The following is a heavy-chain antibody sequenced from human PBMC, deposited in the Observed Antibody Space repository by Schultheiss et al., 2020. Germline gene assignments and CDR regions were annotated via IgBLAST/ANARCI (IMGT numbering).Heavy chain of an antibody. CDR1: GFTVSRSD. J-gene: IGHJ4*02. Sequence: GGSLRLSCVASGFTVSRSDMHWVRQAPDKGLEWVAVLSYNGHEKYYADSVSGRFTISRDDPKNTLSLQMNGLRDEDTAVYYCARTGGGYSYGPRGYFDYWGQGTLVNGYS. CDR2: LSYNGHEK. V-gene: IGHV3-30*03. CDR3: ARTGGGYSYGPRGYFDY. D-gene: IGHD5-18*01.